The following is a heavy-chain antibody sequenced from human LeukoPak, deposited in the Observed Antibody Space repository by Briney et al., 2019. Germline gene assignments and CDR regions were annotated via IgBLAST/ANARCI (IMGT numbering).Heavy chain of an antibody. V-gene: IGHV3-66*01. D-gene: IGHD3-10*01. CDR3: ARGPMVRGVIIRRSKSGYFDY. J-gene: IGHJ4*02. Sequence: GGSLRLSCAASEFIVSINYMTWVRQAPGKGLEWVSLIYSRGDTKYADSVKGRFTISRDNSKNTLYLQMNSLRAEDTAVYYCARGPMVRGVIIRRSKSGYFDYWGQGTLVTVSS. CDR1: EFIVSINY. CDR2: IYSRGDT.